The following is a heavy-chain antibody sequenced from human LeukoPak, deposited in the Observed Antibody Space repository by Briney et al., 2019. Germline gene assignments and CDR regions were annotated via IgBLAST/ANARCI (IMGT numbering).Heavy chain of an antibody. D-gene: IGHD3-22*01. J-gene: IGHJ6*02. V-gene: IGHV1-69*04. CDR3: ARDGRSYYDTYYYYGMDV. CDR1: GGTFSSYA. CDR2: IIPILGIA. Sequence: ASVKVSCKASGGTFSSYAISWVRQAPGQGLEWMGRIIPILGIANYAQKFQGRVTFTADKSTSTAYMELSSLRSEDTAVYYCARDGRSYYDTYYYYGMDVWGQGTTVTVSS.